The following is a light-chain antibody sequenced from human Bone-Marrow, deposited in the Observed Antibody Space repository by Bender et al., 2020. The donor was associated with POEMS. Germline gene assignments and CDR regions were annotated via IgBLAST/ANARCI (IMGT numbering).Light chain of an antibody. CDR2: DVT. V-gene: IGLV2-14*02. Sequence: QSALTQPASVSGSPGQSITISCTGASSDVGNYNLVSWYQQHPGKAPKLMIYDVTNRPSGVSNRFSASKSGNTASLTISGLQAEDEADYYCSSYTSSTTWVFGGGTKLTVL. CDR1: SSDVGNYNL. J-gene: IGLJ3*02. CDR3: SSYTSSTTWV.